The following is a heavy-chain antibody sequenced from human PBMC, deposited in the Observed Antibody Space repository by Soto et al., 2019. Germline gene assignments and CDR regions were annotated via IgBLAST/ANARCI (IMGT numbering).Heavy chain of an antibody. Sequence: PSETLSLTCAVYGGSFSGYYWSWIRQPPGKGLEWIGEINHSGSTNYNPSLKSRVTISVDTSKNQFSLKLSSVTAADTAVYYCALRPYYYYGMDVWGQGTTVTVSS. V-gene: IGHV4-34*01. J-gene: IGHJ6*02. CDR1: GGSFSGYY. CDR3: ALRPYYYYGMDV. D-gene: IGHD3-16*01. CDR2: INHSGST.